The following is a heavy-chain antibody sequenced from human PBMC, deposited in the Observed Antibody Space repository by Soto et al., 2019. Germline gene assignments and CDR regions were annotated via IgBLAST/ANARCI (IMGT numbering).Heavy chain of an antibody. J-gene: IGHJ5*02. CDR1: GFTFSSYA. CDR3: ARSNTYDSSGYTWFDP. D-gene: IGHD3-22*01. Sequence: QVQLVESGGGVVQPGRSLRLSCAASGFTFSSYAMHWVRQAPGKGLEWVAVISYDGSNKYYADSVKGRFTISRDNSKSTLYLQTNSLRAEDTAVYYCARSNTYDSSGYTWFDPWGQGTLVTVSA. V-gene: IGHV3-30-3*01. CDR2: ISYDGSNK.